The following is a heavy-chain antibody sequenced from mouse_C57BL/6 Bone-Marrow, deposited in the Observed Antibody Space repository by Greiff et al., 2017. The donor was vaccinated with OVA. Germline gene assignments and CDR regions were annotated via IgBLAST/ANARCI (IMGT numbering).Heavy chain of an antibody. CDR2: IHPNSGST. CDR1: GYTFTSYW. CDR3: ARDYGAWFAY. J-gene: IGHJ3*01. D-gene: IGHD2-4*01. V-gene: IGHV1-64*01. Sequence: QVQLQQPGAELVKPGASVKLSCKASGYTFTSYWMHWVKQRPGQGLEWIGMIHPNSGSTNYNEKFKSKATLTVDKSSSTAYMQLSSLTSEASAVYYCARDYGAWFAYWGQGTLVTVSA.